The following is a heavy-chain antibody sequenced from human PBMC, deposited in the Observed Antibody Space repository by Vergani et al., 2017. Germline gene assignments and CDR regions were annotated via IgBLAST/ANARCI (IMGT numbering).Heavy chain of an antibody. CDR1: GGSFSGYY. CDR2: INHSGST. J-gene: IGHJ4*02. D-gene: IGHD2-21*01. V-gene: IGHV4-34*01. CDR3: ARSRIFYCAGSPDY. Sequence: QVQLQQWGAGLLKPSETLSLTCAVYGGSFSGYYWSWIRQPPGKGLEWIGEINHSGSTNYNQSLKSRVTISVDTSKNQFSPKLSSVTAADTAVYYCARSRIFYCAGSPDYWGQGTLVTVSS.